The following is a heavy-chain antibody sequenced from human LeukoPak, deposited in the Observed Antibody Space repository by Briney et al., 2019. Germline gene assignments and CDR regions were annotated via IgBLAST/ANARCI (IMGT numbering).Heavy chain of an antibody. J-gene: IGHJ4*02. Sequence: GGSLRLSCAASGFTFSSYAMSWVRQAPGKGLEWVSAISSSGGSTYYAGSVKGRFTISRDNSKNTLYLQMNSLRAEDTAVYYCAKDRQWLDPAFDYWGQGTLVTVSS. CDR1: GFTFSSYA. D-gene: IGHD6-19*01. CDR2: ISSSGGST. V-gene: IGHV3-23*01. CDR3: AKDRQWLDPAFDY.